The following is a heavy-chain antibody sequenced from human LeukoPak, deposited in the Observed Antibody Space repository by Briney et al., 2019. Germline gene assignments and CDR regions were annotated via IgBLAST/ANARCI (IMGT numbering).Heavy chain of an antibody. J-gene: IGHJ4*02. V-gene: IGHV3-23*01. CDR2: LSGRGDSK. CDR3: AKDPRETEMFTDGDFDS. CDR1: GFTFNNHA. D-gene: IGHD3-10*02. Sequence: GGSLRLSCTASGFTFNNHARSWVRQAPGKGLEWVSGLSGRGDSKYYSDSVKGRFSISRDNSRNTLYLQLNSLRAEDTAVYFCAKDPRETEMFTDGDFDSWGQGTLVTVSS.